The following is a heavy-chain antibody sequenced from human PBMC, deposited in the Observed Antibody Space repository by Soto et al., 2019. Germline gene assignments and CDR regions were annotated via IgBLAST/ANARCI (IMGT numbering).Heavy chain of an antibody. CDR3: ANEEDRFFDF. CDR2: ISYDGSNK. J-gene: IGHJ4*02. Sequence: GRNLRLSSAAYGFTFSSYGMHWVRQAPGKGLEWVAVISYDGSNKYYADSVKGRFTISRDNSKNTLYLQMNSLRAEDTAVYYCANEEDRFFDFWGPGSPVTRPS. CDR1: GFTFSSYG. V-gene: IGHV3-30*18.